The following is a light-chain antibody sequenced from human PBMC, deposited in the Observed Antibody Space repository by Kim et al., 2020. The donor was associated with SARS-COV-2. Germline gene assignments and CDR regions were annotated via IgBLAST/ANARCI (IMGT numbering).Light chain of an antibody. CDR2: DNN. J-gene: IGLJ2*01. Sequence: GQRVTITCSGSPATSGRNVIHWYQQLSGAAPNRLIYDNNRRPSGVPDRFSGSKSGSSASLAISGVQSDDEADYHCAAWDDSLNGVVFGGGTQLTVL. CDR3: AAWDDSLNGVV. CDR1: PATSGRNV. V-gene: IGLV1-44*01.